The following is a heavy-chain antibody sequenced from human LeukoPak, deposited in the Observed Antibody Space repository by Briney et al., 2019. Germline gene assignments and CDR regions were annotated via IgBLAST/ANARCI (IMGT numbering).Heavy chain of an antibody. CDR1: GFTFSSYG. CDR3: AREGRWLPHFDY. J-gene: IGHJ4*02. Sequence: GGSLRLSCAASGFTFSSYGMHWVRQAPGKGLEGVAVIWYDGSNKYYADSVKGRFTISRDNSKNTLYLQMNSLRAEDTAVYYCAREGRWLPHFDYWGQGTLVTVSS. CDR2: IWYDGSNK. D-gene: IGHD6-19*01. V-gene: IGHV3-33*01.